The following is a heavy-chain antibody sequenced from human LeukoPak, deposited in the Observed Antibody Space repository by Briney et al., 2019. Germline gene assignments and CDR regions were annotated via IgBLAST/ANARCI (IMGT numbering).Heavy chain of an antibody. CDR3: ARGGDIVVVPAGGGWFDP. Sequence: SQTLSLTCTVSGGSISSGGFYWSWIRQPAGKGLEWIGRIYTLGSTNYNPSLKSRVTISVDTSKNQFSLKLSSVTAADTAVYYCARGGDIVVVPAGGGWFDPWGQGTLVTVSS. CDR1: GGSISSGGFY. CDR2: IYTLGST. J-gene: IGHJ5*02. V-gene: IGHV4-61*02. D-gene: IGHD2-2*01.